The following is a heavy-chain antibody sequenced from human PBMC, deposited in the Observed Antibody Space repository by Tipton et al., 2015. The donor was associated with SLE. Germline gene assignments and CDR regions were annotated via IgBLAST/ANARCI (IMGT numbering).Heavy chain of an antibody. CDR2: MSDSGNT. V-gene: IGHV4-59*01. Sequence: TLSLTCSISGGSISDYFWCWIRQAPGKGPEWGGHMSDSGNTNSNPPPKRRVTITVDTARSQVSLRVSSVTAADTAKYYCVKGQEVAATNYYYYMDGWGKGTTVTVS. CDR1: GGSISDYF. J-gene: IGHJ6*03. CDR3: VKGQEVAATNYYYYMDG. D-gene: IGHD6-19*01.